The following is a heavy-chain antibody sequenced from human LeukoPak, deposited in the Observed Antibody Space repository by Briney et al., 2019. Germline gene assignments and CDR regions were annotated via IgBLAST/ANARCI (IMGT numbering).Heavy chain of an antibody. CDR2: IYSRGST. D-gene: IGHD7-27*01. CDR1: GGSISSYY. Sequence: SETLSLTCTVSGGSISSYYWSWIRQPPGKGLEWIGYIYSRGSTNYDPSLKSRVTISVDTSKNQFSLKLSSVTAADTAVYYCARLHPGYYYYMDVWGKGTTVTVSS. V-gene: IGHV4-4*09. J-gene: IGHJ6*03. CDR3: ARLHPGYYYYMDV.